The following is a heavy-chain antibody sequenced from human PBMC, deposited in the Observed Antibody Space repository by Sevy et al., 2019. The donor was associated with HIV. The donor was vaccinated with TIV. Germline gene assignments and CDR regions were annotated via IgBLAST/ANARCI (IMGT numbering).Heavy chain of an antibody. J-gene: IGHJ4*02. D-gene: IGHD2-2*02. Sequence: GGSLRLSCAASGFTFSEYYMSWVRLAPGRGLEWLSHISASGSVVYYADSVKGRFTISRDNTKNLLYLQMNSLSPDDTAVYYCTRSPGYTPGWETHSSHRCDSWGQGTQVTVSS. CDR1: GFTFSEYY. CDR2: ISASGSVV. CDR3: TRSPGYTPGWETHSSHRCDS. V-gene: IGHV3-11*01.